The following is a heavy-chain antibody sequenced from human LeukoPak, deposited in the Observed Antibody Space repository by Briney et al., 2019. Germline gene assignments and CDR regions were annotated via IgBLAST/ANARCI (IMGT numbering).Heavy chain of an antibody. CDR1: GGSISSYY. J-gene: IGHJ6*03. D-gene: IGHD6-19*01. Sequence: SETLSLTCTVSGGSISSYYWRWIRQPPGKGLEWIGYIYYSGSTNYNPSLKSRVTISVDTSKNQFSLKLSSVTAADTAVYYCARVDLAVAGYDYYDMDVWGKGTTVTVSS. CDR2: IYYSGST. V-gene: IGHV4-59*01. CDR3: ARVDLAVAGYDYYDMDV.